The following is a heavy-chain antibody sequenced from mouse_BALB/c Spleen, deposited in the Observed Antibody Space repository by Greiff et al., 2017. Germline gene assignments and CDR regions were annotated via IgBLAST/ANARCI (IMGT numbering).Heavy chain of an antibody. CDR2: IDPENGNT. J-gene: IGHJ4*01. D-gene: IGHD1-2*01. CDR3: ASITTALMDY. CDR1: GFNIKDYY. V-gene: IGHV14-1*02. Sequence: VQLQQSGAELVRPGALVKLSCKASGFNIKDYYMHWVKQRPEQGLEWIGWIDPENGNTIYDPKFQGKASITADTSSNTAYLQLSSLTSEDTAVYYCASITTALMDYWGQGTSVTVSS.